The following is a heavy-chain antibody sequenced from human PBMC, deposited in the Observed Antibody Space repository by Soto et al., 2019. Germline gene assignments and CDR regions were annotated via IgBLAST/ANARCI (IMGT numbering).Heavy chain of an antibody. J-gene: IGHJ6*02. CDR3: ARDGGDYSNEFYYYYGMDV. CDR2: IWYDGSNK. Sequence: GGSLRLSCAASGFTFSSYGMHWVRQAPGKGLEWVAVIWYDGSNKYYADSVKGRFTISRDNSKNTLYLQMNSLRAEDTAVYYSARDGGDYSNEFYYYYGMDVWGQGTTVTVS. D-gene: IGHD4-4*01. CDR1: GFTFSSYG. V-gene: IGHV3-33*01.